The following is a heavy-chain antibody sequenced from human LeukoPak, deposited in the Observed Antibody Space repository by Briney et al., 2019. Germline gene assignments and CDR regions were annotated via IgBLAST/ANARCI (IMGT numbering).Heavy chain of an antibody. CDR3: ARGDFWSGYSNYYYMDV. CDR1: GYTFPNYD. Sequence: ASVKVSCKASGYTFPNYDINWVRQATGQGLEWMGWMNPHTGHTGYAQKLQGRVTFTRNTSISTAFMDLGSLMSEDTAVYYCARGDFWSGYSNYYYMDVWGKGTTVTVSS. CDR2: MNPHTGHT. J-gene: IGHJ6*03. D-gene: IGHD3-3*01. V-gene: IGHV1-8*03.